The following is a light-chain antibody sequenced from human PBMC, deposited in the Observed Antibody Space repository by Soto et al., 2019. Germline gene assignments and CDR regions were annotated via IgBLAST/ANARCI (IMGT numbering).Light chain of an antibody. V-gene: IGLV2-8*01. CDR1: SSDIGGYNY. J-gene: IGLJ2*01. CDR3: ASYAGNNVL. Sequence: QSALTQPPSASGSPGQSVAIYCTGTSSDIGGYNYVSWYQQHSGKAPKLIIYEVTRRPSGVPDRFSGSKSGSTASLTVSGLHAEDEADYYCASYAGNNVLFGGGTKLTVL. CDR2: EVT.